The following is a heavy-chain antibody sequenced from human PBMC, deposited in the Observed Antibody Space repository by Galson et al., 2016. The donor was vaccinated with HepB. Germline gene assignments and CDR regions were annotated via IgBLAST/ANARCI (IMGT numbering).Heavy chain of an antibody. CDR3: SRVVAVGGNPPFAFDY. D-gene: IGHD1-26*01. Sequence: SLRLSCAASGFTFSSYAMNWFRQAPGKGLEWVAGTSYNGNNKYYIDSVKCRFTISRDDSKNTLYLQMIGLRGDETAVYYCSRVVAVGGNPPFAFDYWGQGTLVTASP. CDR1: GFTFSSYA. J-gene: IGHJ4*02. CDR2: TSYNGNNK. V-gene: IGHV3-30*04.